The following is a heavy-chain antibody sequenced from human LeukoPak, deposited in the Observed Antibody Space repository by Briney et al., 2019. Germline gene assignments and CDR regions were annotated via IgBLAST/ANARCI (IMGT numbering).Heavy chain of an antibody. CDR1: GLTLSGYA. D-gene: IGHD3-10*01. Sequence: PGGSLRLSCAASGLTLSGYAMSWVRQAPGQGLEWVSSISASGGGTNSADSVKGRFTISRDNSKNTVYLQMNSLRAEDTAVYYCAKVMKGSERLTMVRGVIIKTAGLYYMDVWGKGTTVTVSS. V-gene: IGHV3-23*01. CDR3: AKVMKGSERLTMVRGVIIKTAGLYYMDV. CDR2: ISASGGGT. J-gene: IGHJ6*03.